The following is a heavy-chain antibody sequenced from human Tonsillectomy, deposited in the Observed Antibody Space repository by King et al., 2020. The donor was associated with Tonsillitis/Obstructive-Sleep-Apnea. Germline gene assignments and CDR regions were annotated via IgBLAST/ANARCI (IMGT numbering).Heavy chain of an antibody. J-gene: IGHJ5*02. CDR1: GFTFSSYS. D-gene: IGHD2-15*01. Sequence: VQLVESGGGLVKPGGSLRLSCAASGFTFSSYSMNWVRQAPGKGLEWVSSISSSSSYIYYADSVKGRFTNSRDNAKNSLYLQMNSLRAEDTAVYYCARDSGPYSGSWFDPWGQGTLVTVSS. V-gene: IGHV3-21*01. CDR2: ISSSSSYI. CDR3: ARDSGPYSGSWFDP.